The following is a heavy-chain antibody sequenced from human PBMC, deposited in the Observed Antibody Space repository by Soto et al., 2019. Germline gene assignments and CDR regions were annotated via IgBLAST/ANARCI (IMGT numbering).Heavy chain of an antibody. J-gene: IGHJ5*02. Sequence: ASVKVSCKVSGYTLTELSMHWVRQAPGKGLEWMGGFDPEDGETIYAQKFQGRVTMTEDTSTDTAYMELSSLRSEDTAVYYCATWNPGDCSGGSCYNWFDPWGQGTLVTVSS. D-gene: IGHD2-15*01. CDR2: FDPEDGET. CDR3: ATWNPGDCSGGSCYNWFDP. CDR1: GYTLTELS. V-gene: IGHV1-24*01.